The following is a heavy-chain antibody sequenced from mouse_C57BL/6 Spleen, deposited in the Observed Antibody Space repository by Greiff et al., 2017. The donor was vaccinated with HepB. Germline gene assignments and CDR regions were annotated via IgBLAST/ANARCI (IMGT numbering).Heavy chain of an antibody. J-gene: IGHJ2*01. V-gene: IGHV1-62-2*01. D-gene: IGHD2-5*01. CDR3: ARHEAYYSNYFDY. CDR1: GYTFTEYT. Sequence: VQRVESGAELVKPGASVKLSCKASGYTFTEYTIHWVKQRSGQGLEWIGWFYPGSGSIKYHEKFKDKATLTADKSSSTVYMELSRLTSDNSAVYFCARHEAYYSNYFDYWGQGTTLTVSS. CDR2: FYPGSGSI.